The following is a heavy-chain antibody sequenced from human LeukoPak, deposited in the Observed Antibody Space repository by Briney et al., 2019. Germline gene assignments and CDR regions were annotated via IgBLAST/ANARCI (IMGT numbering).Heavy chain of an antibody. Sequence: SVKVSCKASGFTFTSSAMQWVRQARGQRLEWIGWIVVGSGNTNYAQKFQERVTIIRGMSTSTAYMELSSLRSEDTAVYYCAGSGDGYNWGAFDIWGQGTMVTVSS. CDR3: AGSGDGYNWGAFDI. V-gene: IGHV1-58*02. D-gene: IGHD5-24*01. CDR1: GFTFTSSA. CDR2: IVVGSGNT. J-gene: IGHJ3*02.